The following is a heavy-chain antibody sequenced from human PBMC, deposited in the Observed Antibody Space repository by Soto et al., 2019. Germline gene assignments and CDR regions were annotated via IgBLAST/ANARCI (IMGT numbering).Heavy chain of an antibody. CDR2: ISYDGSNK. CDR3: AKALGELSPESYDY. V-gene: IGHV3-30*18. CDR1: GVTFSDFG. Sequence: QVQLVESGGGVVQPGRSLRLSCAASGVTFSDFGMHWVRQAPGKGLKWVAFISYDGSNKFHADTVKGRFTISRDNSKNTLYLQTNSLRAEDTAVYYCAKALGELSPESYDYWGQGTLVTVSS. D-gene: IGHD3-16*02. J-gene: IGHJ4*02.